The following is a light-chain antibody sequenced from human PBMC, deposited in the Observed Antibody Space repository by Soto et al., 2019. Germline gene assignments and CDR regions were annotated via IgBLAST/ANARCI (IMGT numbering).Light chain of an antibody. Sequence: EIVMTQSPATLSVSPGERATLSCRASQSVGSNLAWYQQKPGQAPRLLIYGASTRATGIPARFSGSGSGTEFTLTISSLQSEDFAVYFCQQYNNWPPLWTFGQGTKVEIK. CDR3: QQYNNWPPLWT. CDR2: GAS. CDR1: QSVGSN. V-gene: IGKV3-15*01. J-gene: IGKJ1*01.